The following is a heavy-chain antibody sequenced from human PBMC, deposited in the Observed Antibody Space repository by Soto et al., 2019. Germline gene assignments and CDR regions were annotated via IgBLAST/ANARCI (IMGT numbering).Heavy chain of an antibody. V-gene: IGHV2-5*01. D-gene: IGHD3-22*01. CDR1: GFSLTSSGAG. Sequence: XGPTLVNPTQTLTLTCSFSGFSLTSSGAGVAWIRQPPGKALEWLALIYWNDDNRYTPSLKSRLTITKDTSRNQVVLTMTNMDPVDTATYFCAHSKFYGSSGYRVCWGQGNPVTVSS. CDR3: AHSKFYGSSGYRVC. CDR2: IYWNDDN. J-gene: IGHJ4*02.